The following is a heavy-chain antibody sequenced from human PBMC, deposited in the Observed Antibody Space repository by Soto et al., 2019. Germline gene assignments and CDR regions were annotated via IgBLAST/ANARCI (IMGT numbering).Heavy chain of an antibody. Sequence: SETLSLTCTVSGGSISSSSYYWGWIRQPPGKGLEWIGSIYYSGSTYYNPSLKSRVTISVDTSKNQFSLKLSSVTAADTAVYYCARGPRITRIVVVITKAHFDDWGQGTLVNVSS. V-gene: IGHV4-39*01. CDR3: ARGPRITRIVVVITKAHFDD. J-gene: IGHJ4*02. D-gene: IGHD3-22*01. CDR1: GGSISSSSYY. CDR2: IYYSGST.